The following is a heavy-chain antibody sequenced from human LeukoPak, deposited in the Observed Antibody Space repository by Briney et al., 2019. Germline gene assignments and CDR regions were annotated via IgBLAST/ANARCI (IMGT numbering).Heavy chain of an antibody. J-gene: IGHJ4*02. D-gene: IGHD3-22*01. Sequence: GGSLRLSCAASGFTFSSYSMNWVRQAPGKGLEWVGRIKSKTDGGTTDYAAPVKGRFTISRDDSKNTLYLQMNSLKTEDTAVYYCTTVPPLYYDSSGFLFDYWGQGTLVTVSS. CDR1: GFTFSSYS. CDR3: TTVPPLYYDSSGFLFDY. CDR2: IKSKTDGGTT. V-gene: IGHV3-15*01.